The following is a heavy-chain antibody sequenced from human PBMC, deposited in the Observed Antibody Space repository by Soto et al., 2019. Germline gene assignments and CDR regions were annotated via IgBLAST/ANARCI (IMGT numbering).Heavy chain of an antibody. D-gene: IGHD6-19*01. CDR1: GNTFTNYY. CDR2: IIPSGGST. V-gene: IGHV1-46*03. CDR3: ATSSGWYSDFDY. J-gene: IGHJ4*02. Sequence: QVQLVQSGAEVKKPGASVKVSCKASGNTFTNYYMHWVRQAPGQGLEWMGIIIPSGGSTSYAQKFQGRFTLTRDTSTSTVYMELSSLRSEDTAVYYCATSSGWYSDFDYWGQGTLVTVSS.